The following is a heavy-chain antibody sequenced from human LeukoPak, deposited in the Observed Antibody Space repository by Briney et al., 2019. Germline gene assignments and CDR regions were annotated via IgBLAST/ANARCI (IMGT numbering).Heavy chain of an antibody. CDR2: IYYSGST. V-gene: IGHV4-30-4*01. D-gene: IGHD2-2*01. CDR3: ARQEYCSSTSCPPDFDY. Sequence: SQTLSLTCTVSGGSISSGNYYWSWIRQPPGKGLEWIGYIYYSGSTYYNPSLKSRVTISVDTSKNQFSLKLSSVTAADTAVYYCARQEYCSSTSCPPDFDYWGQGTLVTVSS. J-gene: IGHJ4*02. CDR1: GGSISSGNYY.